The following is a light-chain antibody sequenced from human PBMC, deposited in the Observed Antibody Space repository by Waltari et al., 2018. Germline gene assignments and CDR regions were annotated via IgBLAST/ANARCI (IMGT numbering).Light chain of an antibody. CDR2: EVG. V-gene: IGLV2-14*01. CDR3: SSYTTSKSWV. J-gene: IGLJ3*02. CDR1: SSDVRAYNY. Sequence: QSALTQPAAVSGSPGQSITISCTGTSSDVRAYNYVSWYQQTPGKAPRLIIYEVGDRPSGVSNRSSGSKSGYTAFLTISGLQAEDEADYYCSSYTTSKSWVFGGGTKLTVL.